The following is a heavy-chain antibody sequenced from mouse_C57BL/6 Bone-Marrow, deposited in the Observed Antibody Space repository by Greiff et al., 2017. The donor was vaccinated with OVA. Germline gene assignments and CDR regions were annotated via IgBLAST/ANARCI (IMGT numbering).Heavy chain of an antibody. Sequence: EVMLVESGGGLVQPGGSMKLSCAASGFTFSDAWMDWVRQSPEKGLEWVAEIRNKANNHATYYAESVKGRFTISRDDSKSSVYLQMNSLSAEDTGIYYCTSDYYGSIYWYFDVWGTGTTVTVSS. J-gene: IGHJ1*03. CDR1: GFTFSDAW. CDR2: IRNKANNHAT. V-gene: IGHV6-6*01. D-gene: IGHD1-1*01. CDR3: TSDYYGSIYWYFDV.